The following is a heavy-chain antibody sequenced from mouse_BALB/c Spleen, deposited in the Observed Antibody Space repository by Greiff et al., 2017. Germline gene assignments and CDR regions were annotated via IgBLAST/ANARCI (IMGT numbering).Heavy chain of an antibody. CDR1: GYTFTSYY. Sequence: QVQLKQSGPELVKPGASVRISCKASGYTFTSYYIHWVKQRPGQGLEWIGWIYPGNVNTKYNEKFKGKATLTADKSSSTAYMQLSSLTSEDSAVYFCARRGITWFAYWGQGTLVTVSA. J-gene: IGHJ3*01. V-gene: IGHV1S56*01. CDR3: ARRGITWFAY. CDR2: IYPGNVNT. D-gene: IGHD2-4*01.